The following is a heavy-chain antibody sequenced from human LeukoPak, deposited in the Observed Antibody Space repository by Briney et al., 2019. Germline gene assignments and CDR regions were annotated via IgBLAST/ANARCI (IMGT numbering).Heavy chain of an antibody. J-gene: IGHJ6*03. CDR3: ARGQLELRVPGLYYYYMDV. CDR1: GGTFSSYA. Sequence: SVKVSCKASGGTFSSYAISWVRQAPGQGLEWMGRIIPIFGTANYAQKFQGRVTITTDESTSTAYMELSSLRSEDTAVYYCARGQLELRVPGLYYYYMDVWGKGTTVTVSS. D-gene: IGHD1-7*01. CDR2: IIPIFGTA. V-gene: IGHV1-69*05.